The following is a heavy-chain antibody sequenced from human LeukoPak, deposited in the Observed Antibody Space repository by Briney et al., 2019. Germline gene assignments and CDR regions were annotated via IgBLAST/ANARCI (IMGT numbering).Heavy chain of an antibody. J-gene: IGHJ4*02. V-gene: IGHV5-51*04. D-gene: IGHD6-13*01. CDR2: IYPSDSDT. CDR1: GYSFTSYW. CDR3: ARTSSSWYNY. Sequence: GESLKISCKGSGYSFTSYWIGWVRQMPGKGLEWMGIIYPSDSDTRYSPSFQGQVTISVDKPISTAYLQWSSLKASDTAMYYCARTSSSWYNYWGQGTLVTVSS.